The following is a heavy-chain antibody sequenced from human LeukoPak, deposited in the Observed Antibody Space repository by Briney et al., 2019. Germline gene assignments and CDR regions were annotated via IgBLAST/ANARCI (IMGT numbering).Heavy chain of an antibody. J-gene: IGHJ6*02. CDR3: AREVTFNYYYYGMDV. CDR2: IYTSGST. Sequence: SQTLSLTCTVSGGSISSGSYYWSWIRQPAGKGLEWIGRIYTSGSTNYNPSLKSRVTISVDTSKNQFSPKLSSVTAADTAVYYCAREVTFNYYYYGMDVWGQGTTVTVSS. CDR1: GGSISSGSYY. V-gene: IGHV4-61*02.